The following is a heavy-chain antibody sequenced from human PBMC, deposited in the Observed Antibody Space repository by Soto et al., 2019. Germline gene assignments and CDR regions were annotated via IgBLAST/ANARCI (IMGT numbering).Heavy chain of an antibody. V-gene: IGHV3-74*01. Sequence: EVQLVESGGGLVQPGGSLRLSCAASGFTFTSNRMHWVRQAPGKGLVWVSRINSDGTTTTYADSVKGRFTISRDNAKNTLYLQVNSLGGEDTAVYYCTRGGATGAGIYHFENWGQGTLVTVSS. D-gene: IGHD3-10*01. CDR1: GFTFTSNR. CDR3: TRGGATGAGIYHFEN. J-gene: IGHJ4*02. CDR2: INSDGTTT.